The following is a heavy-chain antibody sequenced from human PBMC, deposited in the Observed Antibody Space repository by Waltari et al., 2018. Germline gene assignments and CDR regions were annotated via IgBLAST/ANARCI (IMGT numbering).Heavy chain of an antibody. V-gene: IGHV1-18*04. CDR3: VRESSGWFAMDV. Sequence: QAQLVQSGPEVKKPGASVRLSCKASGYWFTNYGIGWVRQAPGQGLEWMGWSSHYNGDTNYAQNLQGRVTVTADTSTGTANMDLRSLKSEDTAVYYCVRESSGWFAMDVWGQGTTVTVSS. J-gene: IGHJ6*02. D-gene: IGHD6-19*01. CDR2: SSHYNGDT. CDR1: GYWFTNYG.